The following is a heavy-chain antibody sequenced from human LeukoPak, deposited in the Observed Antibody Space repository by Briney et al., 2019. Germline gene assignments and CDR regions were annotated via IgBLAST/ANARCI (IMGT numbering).Heavy chain of an antibody. CDR1: GYTFTSYY. J-gene: IGHJ4*02. CDR3: ARGSLGFWSGYFGY. D-gene: IGHD3-3*01. Sequence: GASVKVSCKASGYTFTSYYMHWVRQAPGQGLEWMGMINPSGGGTTYAQKFQGRLTVTRDTSTSTVYMELSSLRSEDTAVYYCARGSLGFWSGYFGYWGQGTLVTVSS. CDR2: INPSGGGT. V-gene: IGHV1-46*01.